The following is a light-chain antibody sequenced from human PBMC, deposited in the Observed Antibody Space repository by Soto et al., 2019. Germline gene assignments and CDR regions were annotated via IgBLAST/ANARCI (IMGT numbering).Light chain of an antibody. CDR3: SSYAGSSNV. V-gene: IGLV2-14*01. CDR2: EVS. Sequence: QSALTQPASVSGSPGQSITISCTGTSSDVGGYNYVSWYQQHPGKAPKLMIYEVSNQPSGVSNRFSGSKSGNTASLTISGLQAEDEADYYCSSYAGSSNVFGTGTKVTVL. J-gene: IGLJ1*01. CDR1: SSDVGGYNY.